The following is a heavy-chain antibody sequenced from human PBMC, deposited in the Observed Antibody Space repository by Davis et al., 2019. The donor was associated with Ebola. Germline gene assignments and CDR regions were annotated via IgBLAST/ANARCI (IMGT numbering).Heavy chain of an antibody. CDR2: IYDCGRT. CDR1: GFFLGSNE. D-gene: IGHD3-22*01. CDR3: VRFGYGAY. Sequence: PGGPLSLSCEASGFFLGSNELTWVWQPQGKGWGGMGIIYDCGRTTYNPSLKSRVTISPDTSKNQFSLKLTSVTAADTAVYYCVRFGYGAYWGQGTLVTVSS. V-gene: IGHV4-59*01. J-gene: IGHJ4*02.